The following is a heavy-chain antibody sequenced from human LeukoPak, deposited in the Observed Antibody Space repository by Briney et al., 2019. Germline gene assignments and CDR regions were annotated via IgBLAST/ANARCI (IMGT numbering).Heavy chain of an antibody. D-gene: IGHD6-13*01. V-gene: IGHV4-59*01. CDR1: GGSISSYY. J-gene: IGHJ3*02. CDR2: IYYSGST. CDR3: PRSIAAAGHAFDI. Sequence: SETLSLTCTVSGGSISSYYWSWIRQPPGKGLEWIGYIYYSGSTNYNPSLKSRVTISVDTSKNQFSLKLSSVTAADTALYYCPRSIAAAGHAFDIWGQGTMVTVSS.